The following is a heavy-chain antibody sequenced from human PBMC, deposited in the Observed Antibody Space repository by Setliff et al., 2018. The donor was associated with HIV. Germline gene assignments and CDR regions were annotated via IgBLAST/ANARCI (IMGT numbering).Heavy chain of an antibody. D-gene: IGHD3-22*01. V-gene: IGHV4-30-4*08. CDR3: AREMYYYDSTGYWRPDGFDI. Sequence: SETLSLTCTVSGDFISSGDYYWSWIRQSPGKGLEWIGYIYYSGSAYYNPSFESRVTISVDTSKNQFSLKLSSVTAADTAVYYCAREMYYYDSTGYWRPDGFDIWGQGTMVTVSS. CDR1: GDFISSGDYY. CDR2: IYYSGSA. J-gene: IGHJ3*02.